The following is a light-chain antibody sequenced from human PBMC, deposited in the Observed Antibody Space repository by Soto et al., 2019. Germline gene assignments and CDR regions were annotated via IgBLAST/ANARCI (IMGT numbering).Light chain of an antibody. J-gene: IGKJ4*01. V-gene: IGKV3D-20*02. CDR3: QQRSEWPPLI. CDR2: GVY. CDR1: QSLRTNS. Sequence: EMVLTQSPGTLSLSLGERATLSCRASQSLRTNSLAWYQQKPGQAPRLLISGVYSRAAGIPDRFSGSGSGTDFTLTISRLEPEDFAVYYCQQRSEWPPLIFGGGTKVEIK.